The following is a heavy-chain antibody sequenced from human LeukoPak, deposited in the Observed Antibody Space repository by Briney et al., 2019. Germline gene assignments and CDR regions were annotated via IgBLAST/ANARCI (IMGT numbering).Heavy chain of an antibody. CDR1: GGSISSGGYS. J-gene: IGHJ4*02. V-gene: IGHV4-30-2*01. CDR3: ARIHPYDSSGYLDY. Sequence: PSETLSLTCAVSGGSISSGGYSWSWIRQPPGKGLEWIGYIYHSGSTYYNPSLKSRVTISVDRSKNQFSLKLSSVTAADTAVYYCARIHPYDSSGYLDYWGQGTLVTVSS. D-gene: IGHD3-22*01. CDR2: IYHSGST.